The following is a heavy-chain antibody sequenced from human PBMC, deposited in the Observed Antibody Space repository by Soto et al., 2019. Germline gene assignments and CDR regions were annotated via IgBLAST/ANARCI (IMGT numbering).Heavy chain of an antibody. CDR2: IYYSGST. CDR3: ARAGSGYDSSDY. D-gene: IGHD5-12*01. CDR1: GGSISSGGYY. Sequence: SETLSLTCTVSGGSISSGGYYWSWIRQHPGKGLEWIGYIYYSGSTYYNPSLKSRVTISVDTSKNQFSLKLSSVTAADTAVYYCARAGSGYDSSDYWGQGTLVTVSS. V-gene: IGHV4-31*03. J-gene: IGHJ4*02.